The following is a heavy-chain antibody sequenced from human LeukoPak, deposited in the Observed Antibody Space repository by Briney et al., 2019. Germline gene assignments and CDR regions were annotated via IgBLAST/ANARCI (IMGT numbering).Heavy chain of an antibody. D-gene: IGHD5-24*01. J-gene: IGHJ4*02. CDR3: ARSAVEMATREGVDY. V-gene: IGHV4-38-2*02. CDR1: GYSISSGYY. Sequence: SETLSLTCTVSGYSISSGYYWGWIRQPPGKGLEWIGSIYHSGNTYYNPSLKSRVTISVDTSKNQFSLKLRSVTAADTAIYYCARSAVEMATREGVDYWGQGTLVTVSS. CDR2: IYHSGNT.